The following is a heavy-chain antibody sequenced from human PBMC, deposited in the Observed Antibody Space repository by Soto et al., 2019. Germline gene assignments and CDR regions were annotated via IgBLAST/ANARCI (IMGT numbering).Heavy chain of an antibody. D-gene: IGHD5-12*01. CDR3: AHSDGGYEIIYFDF. V-gene: IGHV2-5*01. CDR1: GFSFTTAGVA. CDR2: IYYNDDR. J-gene: IGHJ4*02. Sequence: QITLQESGPTLVKPTQTLTLTCTFSGFSFTTAGVAVGWIHQTPGGALEWLTLIYYNDDRRFSPSLKTRLTITGDTFKNQVVLSLTNVDPGDTATYFCAHSDGGYEIIYFDFWGQGIPVTVSS.